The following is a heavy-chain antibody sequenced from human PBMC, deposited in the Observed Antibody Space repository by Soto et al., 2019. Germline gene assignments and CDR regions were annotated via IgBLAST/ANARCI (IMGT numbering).Heavy chain of an antibody. Sequence: PGGSLRLSCAAYGFTFSDYYMSWIRQAPGKGLAWVSYISSSGSTIYYADSVKGRFTISRDNAKNALYLQINSRRAYDTPVDYCARVPRAKRGYFDYWGQGTLGNVSS. V-gene: IGHV3-11*01. D-gene: IGHD3-16*01. CDR3: ARVPRAKRGYFDY. CDR2: ISSSGSTI. J-gene: IGHJ4*02. CDR1: GFTFSDYY.